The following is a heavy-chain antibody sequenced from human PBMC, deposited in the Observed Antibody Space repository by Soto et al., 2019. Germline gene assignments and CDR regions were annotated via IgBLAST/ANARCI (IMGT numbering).Heavy chain of an antibody. CDR1: GFTFSSYT. J-gene: IGHJ6*02. CDR2: IYYSGST. Sequence: GSLRLSCAASGFTFSSYTMSWVRQAPGKGLEWIGSIYYSGSTYYNPSLKSRVTISVDTSKNQFSLKLSSVTAADTAVYYCARGRGSGYYRTYHYYYGMDVWGQGTTVTVSS. CDR3: ARGRGSGYYRTYHYYYGMDV. V-gene: IGHV4-39*07. D-gene: IGHD3-22*01.